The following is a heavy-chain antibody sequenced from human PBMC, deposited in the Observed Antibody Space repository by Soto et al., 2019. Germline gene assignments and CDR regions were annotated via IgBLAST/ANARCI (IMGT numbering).Heavy chain of an antibody. D-gene: IGHD2-2*01. CDR1: GFTFSSYG. J-gene: IGHJ4*02. CDR3: AKDRDIVLVPAADQLDY. Sequence: GGSLRLSCAASGFTFSSYGMHWVRQAPGKGLEWVAVISYDGSNKYYADSVKGRFTISRDNSKNTLYLQMNSLRAEDTAVYYCAKDRDIVLVPAADQLDYWGQGTLVTVS. V-gene: IGHV3-30*18. CDR2: ISYDGSNK.